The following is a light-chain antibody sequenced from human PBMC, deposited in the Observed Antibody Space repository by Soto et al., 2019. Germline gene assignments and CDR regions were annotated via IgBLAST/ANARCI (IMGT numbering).Light chain of an antibody. J-gene: IGLJ1*01. Sequence: QCALTQPASVSGPPGQWITISCTGTSSDVGRYNLVSWYQQHPGKAPKLMIYGGSERPSGVSDRFSGSKSGNTASQAISGLQPEDEADYYCCSYAGSTNLYVFGSGTKVTVL. V-gene: IGLV2-23*01. CDR1: SSDVGRYNL. CDR2: GGS. CDR3: CSYAGSTNLYV.